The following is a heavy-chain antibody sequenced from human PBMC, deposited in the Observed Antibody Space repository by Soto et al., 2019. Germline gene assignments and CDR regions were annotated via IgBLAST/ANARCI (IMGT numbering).Heavy chain of an antibody. J-gene: IGHJ6*02. CDR2: ISGSGGST. CDR3: AKIQYYVSSGYYLDYYYGMEV. D-gene: IGHD3-22*01. V-gene: IGHV3-23*01. Sequence: PGGSLRLSCAASGFTFSSYAMSWVRQAPGKGLEWVSAISGSGGSTYYADSVKGRFTISIDNPKNTLYLQMNSLRAEDTAVYYCAKIQYYVSSGYYLDYYYGMEVWGQGATVTVSS. CDR1: GFTFSSYA.